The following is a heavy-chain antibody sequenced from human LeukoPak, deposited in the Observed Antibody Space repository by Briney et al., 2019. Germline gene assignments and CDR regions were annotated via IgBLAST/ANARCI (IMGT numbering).Heavy chain of an antibody. V-gene: IGHV1-69*13. CDR2: IIPIFGTA. J-gene: IGHJ4*02. D-gene: IGHD5-12*01. CDR3: AREWIHTPFFDY. CDR1: GGTFSSYA. Sequence: SVKVSCKASGGTFSSYAISWVRQAPGQGLEWMGGIIPIFGTANYAQKFQGRVTITADESTSTAYMELSSLRSEDTAVYYCAREWIHTPFFDYWGQGTLVTVSS.